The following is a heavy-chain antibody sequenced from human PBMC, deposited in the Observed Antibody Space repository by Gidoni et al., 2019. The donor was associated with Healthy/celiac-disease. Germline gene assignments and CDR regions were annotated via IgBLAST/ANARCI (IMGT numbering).Heavy chain of an antibody. Sequence: QVQLQQWGAGLLKPSETLSLTCAVYGGSFSGYYWSWIRQPPGKGLEWIGEINHSGSTNYNPSLESRVTISVDTSKNQFSLKLSSVAAADTAVYYCARGRGGSYFRWFDPWGQGTLVTVSS. CDR1: GGSFSGYY. J-gene: IGHJ5*02. CDR2: INHSGST. CDR3: ARGRGGSYFRWFDP. D-gene: IGHD1-26*01. V-gene: IGHV4-34*01.